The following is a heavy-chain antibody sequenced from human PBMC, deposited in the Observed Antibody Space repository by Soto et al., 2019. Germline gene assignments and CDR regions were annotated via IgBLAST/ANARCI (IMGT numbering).Heavy chain of an antibody. V-gene: IGHV6-1*01. Sequence: SQTLSLTCAISGDSVSSNSAAWNWIRQSPSRGLEWLGRTYYRSKWYNDYAVSVKSRITINPDTSKNQFSLQLNSVTPEDTAVYYCARDLPNSPWGAYYYYYGMDVWGQGTTVTVSS. CDR2: TYYRSKWYN. CDR1: GDSVSSNSAA. D-gene: IGHD3-16*01. CDR3: ARDLPNSPWGAYYYYYGMDV. J-gene: IGHJ6*02.